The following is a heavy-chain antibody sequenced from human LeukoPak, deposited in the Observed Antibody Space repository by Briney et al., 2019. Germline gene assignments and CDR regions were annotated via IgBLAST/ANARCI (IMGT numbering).Heavy chain of an antibody. CDR1: GGSISSYY. V-gene: IGHV4-59*12. J-gene: IGHJ5*02. CDR3: ARSEANLGWFDP. CDR2: IYHSGST. Sequence: TSETLSLTCTVSGGSISSYYWSWIRQPPGKGLEWIGYIYHSGSTYYNPSLKSRVTISVDRSKNQFSLKLSSVTAADTAVYYCARSEANLGWFDPWGQGTLVTVSS. D-gene: IGHD4/OR15-4a*01.